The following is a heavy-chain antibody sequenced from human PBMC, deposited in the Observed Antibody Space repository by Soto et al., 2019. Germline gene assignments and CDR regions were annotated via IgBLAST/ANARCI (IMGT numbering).Heavy chain of an antibody. CDR3: ARQYRITIFGNDYMDV. CDR1: GYSFTSYW. J-gene: IGHJ6*03. CDR2: IYPGDSDT. Sequence: GESLKISCKGSGYSFTSYWIGWVRQMPGKGLEWMGIIYPGDSDTRYSPSFQGQVTISADKSISTAYLQWSSLKASDTAMYYCARQYRITIFGNDYMDVWGKGTTVTVSS. V-gene: IGHV5-51*01. D-gene: IGHD3-3*01.